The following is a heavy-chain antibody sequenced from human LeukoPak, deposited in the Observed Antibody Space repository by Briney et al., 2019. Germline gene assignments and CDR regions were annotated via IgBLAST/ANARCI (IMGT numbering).Heavy chain of an antibody. V-gene: IGHV1-18*01. CDR3: ARDRRYYYDSSGYYPGDY. Sequence: ASVKVSCKASGYTFTSYGISWVRQAPGKGLEWMGWISAYNGNTNYAQNLQGRVTMTTDTSTSTAYMELRSLRSDDTAVYYCARDRRYYYDSSGYYPGDYWGQGTLVTVSS. CDR2: ISAYNGNT. D-gene: IGHD3-22*01. J-gene: IGHJ4*02. CDR1: GYTFTSYG.